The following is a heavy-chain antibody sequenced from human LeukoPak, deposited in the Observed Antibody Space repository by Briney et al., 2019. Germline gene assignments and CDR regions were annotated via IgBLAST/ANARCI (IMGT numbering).Heavy chain of an antibody. CDR2: IYYSGST. CDR1: GGSISSSSYY. Sequence: SETLSLTCTVSGGSISSSSYYWGWIRQPPGTGLEWLGSIYYSGSTYYNPSLKSRVTISVDTSKNQFSLKLSSVTAADTAVYYCAIDIVVVPAASLRFGYWGQGTLVTVSS. D-gene: IGHD2-2*01. CDR3: AIDIVVVPAASLRFGY. V-gene: IGHV4-39*01. J-gene: IGHJ4*02.